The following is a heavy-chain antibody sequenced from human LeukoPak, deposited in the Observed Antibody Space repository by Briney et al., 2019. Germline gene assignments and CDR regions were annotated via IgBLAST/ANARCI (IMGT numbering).Heavy chain of an antibody. CDR1: GFTLINSA. CDR3: AAGDTLVRGVIIPFAP. CDR2: ITVGSGQT. Sequence: GASVKVSCKASGFTLINSAVQWVRQARGQRLEWVGWITVGSGQTRYAQKFQERVTITRDMSTSTAFLELSSLRSEDSAVYYCAAGDTLVRGVIIPFAPWGQGTLVIVSS. J-gene: IGHJ5*02. D-gene: IGHD3-10*01. V-gene: IGHV1-58*01.